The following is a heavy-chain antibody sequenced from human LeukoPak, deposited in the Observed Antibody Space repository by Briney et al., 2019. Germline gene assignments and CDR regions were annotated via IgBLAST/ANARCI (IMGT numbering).Heavy chain of an antibody. CDR1: GFTFSDYY. CDR2: ISSSSTYT. CDR3: AREPSKQHLDI. V-gene: IGHV3-11*06. J-gene: IGHJ4*02. D-gene: IGHD6-13*01. Sequence: GGSLRLSCEASGFTFSDYYMTWIRQAPGKGLEWVSYISSSSTYTNYADSVKGRFTISRDNAKNSLYLQVNSLRAEDTAVYYCAREPSKQHLDIWGQGTLVTVSS.